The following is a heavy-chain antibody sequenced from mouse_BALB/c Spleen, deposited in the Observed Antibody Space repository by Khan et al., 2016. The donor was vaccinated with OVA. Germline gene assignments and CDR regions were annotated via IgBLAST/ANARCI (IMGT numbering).Heavy chain of an antibody. CDR2: INTNTGEP. V-gene: IGHV9-1*02. D-gene: IGHD6-2*01. CDR1: GYTFTNYG. Sequence: LVESGPELKKPGETVKISCKASGYTFTNYGMNWVKQAPGKGLKWMGWINTNTGEPTYADDFKGRFVFSLETSASTAYLQISNLKNEDMTTYFCARISSYWYSDVWGAGTTVTVSS. CDR3: ARISSYWYSDV. J-gene: IGHJ1*01.